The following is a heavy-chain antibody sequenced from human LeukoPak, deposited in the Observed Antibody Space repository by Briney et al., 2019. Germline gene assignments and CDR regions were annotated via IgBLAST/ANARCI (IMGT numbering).Heavy chain of an antibody. CDR3: ARGVVTYYYGSGSYRFDP. Sequence: SETLSLTCTVSGGSVSSGSYYWSWIRQPPGXXXXXXXXXXYSGSTNYNPSLKSRVTISVDTSKNQFSLKLSSVTAADTAVYYCARGVVTYYYGSGSYRFDPWGQGTLVTVSS. J-gene: IGHJ5*02. D-gene: IGHD3-10*01. CDR2: XXYSGST. CDR1: GGSVSSGSYY. V-gene: IGHV4-61*01.